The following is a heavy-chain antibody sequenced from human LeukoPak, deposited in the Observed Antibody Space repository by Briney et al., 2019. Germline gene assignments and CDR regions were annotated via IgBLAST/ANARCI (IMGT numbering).Heavy chain of an antibody. CDR1: GFSFGDYA. V-gene: IGHV3-23*01. CDR2: ISGSGGST. Sequence: GGSLRLSCTASGFSFGDYAMSWFRQAPGKGLEWVSAISGSGGSTYYADSVKGRFTISRDNSKNTLYLQMNSLRAEDTAVYYCAKDGNYDFWSGYLGFDYWGQGTLVTVSS. J-gene: IGHJ4*02. CDR3: AKDGNYDFWSGYLGFDY. D-gene: IGHD3-3*01.